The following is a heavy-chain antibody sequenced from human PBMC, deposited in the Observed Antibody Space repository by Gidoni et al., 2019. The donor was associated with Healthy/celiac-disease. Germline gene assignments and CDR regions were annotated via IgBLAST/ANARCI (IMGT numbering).Heavy chain of an antibody. D-gene: IGHD6-13*01. Sequence: QVQLQQSGPGLVKPSATLSLTCTVSGGPLSGSYWSWIRQPPGKGLEWMGYIYYSGSTNYNPSLKSRVTISVDTSKNKLSLKMSSVTAADTAVDYCARLNGYSSSGYVTGWFDHWGQGTLVTVSS. CDR2: IYYSGST. V-gene: IGHV4-59*08. CDR1: GGPLSGSY. CDR3: ARLNGYSSSGYVTGWFDH. J-gene: IGHJ5*02.